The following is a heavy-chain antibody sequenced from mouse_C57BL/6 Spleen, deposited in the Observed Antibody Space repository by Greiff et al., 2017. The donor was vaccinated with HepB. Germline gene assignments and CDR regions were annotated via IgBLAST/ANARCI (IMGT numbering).Heavy chain of an antibody. CDR1: GFNIKDYY. CDR3: TPGGFAY. Sequence: VQLQQSGAELVRPGASVKLSCTASGFNIKDYYMHWVKQRPEQGLEWIGWIDPENGDTEYASKFQGKATITADTSSNTAYLQLSSLTSTDTAVYYCTPGGFAYWGQGTLVTVSA. CDR2: IDPENGDT. J-gene: IGHJ3*01. V-gene: IGHV14-4*01.